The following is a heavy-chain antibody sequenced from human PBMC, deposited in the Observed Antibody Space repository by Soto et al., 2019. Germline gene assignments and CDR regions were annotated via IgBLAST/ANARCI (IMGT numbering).Heavy chain of an antibody. CDR3: ASVELVGGSYYGMDV. CDR1: GGTFSSYA. V-gene: IGHV1-69*01. CDR2: IIPIFGTA. D-gene: IGHD3-10*01. J-gene: IGHJ6*02. Sequence: QVQLVQSGAEVKKPGSSVKVSCKASGGTFSSYAISWVRQAPGQGLEWMGGIIPIFGTANYAQKFEGRVKITADESTSTAYMQQSSLRSEDTAVYYCASVELVGGSYYGMDVWGQGTTVTVSS.